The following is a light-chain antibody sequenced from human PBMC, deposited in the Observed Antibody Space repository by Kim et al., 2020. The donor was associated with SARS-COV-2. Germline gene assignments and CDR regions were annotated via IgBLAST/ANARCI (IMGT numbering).Light chain of an antibody. J-gene: IGKJ2*01. CDR1: QSISSW. Sequence: DIQMTQSPSTLSASVGDRVTITCRASQSISSWLAWYQQKPGKAPKLLIYKASSLESGVPSRFSGSGSGTEFTLTISSLQPDDFATYYCQQYNSYGTFGQGTKLEI. CDR2: KAS. CDR3: QQYNSYGT. V-gene: IGKV1-5*03.